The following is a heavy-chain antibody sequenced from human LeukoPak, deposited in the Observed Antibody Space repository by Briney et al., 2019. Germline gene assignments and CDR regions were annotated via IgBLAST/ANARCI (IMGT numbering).Heavy chain of an antibody. CDR3: ARAYYYDSSAAIDY. V-gene: IGHV4-34*01. CDR2: INHRGGT. J-gene: IGHJ4*02. CDR1: GGSFSGYY. D-gene: IGHD3-22*01. Sequence: SETLSLTCGVYGGSFSGYYWNWIRQPPGMGLEWIGEINHRGGTGYNPSLKSRVTMSVDTSKNVFPLKLTSVTAADTAVYYCARAYYYDSSAAIDYWGQGILVTVSS.